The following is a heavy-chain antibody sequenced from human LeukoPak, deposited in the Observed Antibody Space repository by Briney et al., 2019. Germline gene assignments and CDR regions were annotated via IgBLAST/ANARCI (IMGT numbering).Heavy chain of an antibody. Sequence: GGSLRLSCAASGFTFSNAWMSWVRQAPGKGLEWVGRIKSKTDGGTTDYAAPVKGRFTISRDDSKNTLYLQMNSLKTEDTAVYYCTTGNSNYYDSSGYYGLGYWGQGTLVTVSS. J-gene: IGHJ4*02. CDR3: TTGNSNYYDSSGYYGLGY. V-gene: IGHV3-15*01. CDR1: GFTFSNAW. D-gene: IGHD3-22*01. CDR2: IKSKTDGGTT.